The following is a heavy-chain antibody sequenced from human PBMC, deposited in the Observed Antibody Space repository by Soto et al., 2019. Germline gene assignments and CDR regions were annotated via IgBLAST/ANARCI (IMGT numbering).Heavy chain of an antibody. CDR3: TTGLTYYYDSSGYYWAGGMDV. D-gene: IGHD3-22*01. V-gene: IGHV3-15*01. J-gene: IGHJ6*02. CDR2: INSKSDGETT. Sequence: EVQLVESGGGLVKPGGSLRLSCAASGFTFSNAWMNWVRQAPGKGLEWVGRINSKSDGETTDYAAPVKGRFTISRDDSKNTLYLQMNSLKTEDTAVYYCTTGLTYYYDSSGYYWAGGMDVWGQGITVTVSS. CDR1: GFTFSNAW.